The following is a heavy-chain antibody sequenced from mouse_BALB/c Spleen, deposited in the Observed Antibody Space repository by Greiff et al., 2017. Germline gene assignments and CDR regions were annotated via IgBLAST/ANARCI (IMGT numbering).Heavy chain of an antibody. D-gene: IGHD2-2*01. Sequence: EVQLVESGPGLVKPSQSLSLTCSVTGYSITSGYYWNWIRQFPGNKLEWMGYISYDGSNNYNPSLKNLISITRDTSKNQFFLKLNSVTTEDTATYYCARDYGYPMDYWGQGTSVTVSS. V-gene: IGHV3-6*02. J-gene: IGHJ4*01. CDR3: ARDYGYPMDY. CDR1: GYSITSGYY. CDR2: ISYDGSN.